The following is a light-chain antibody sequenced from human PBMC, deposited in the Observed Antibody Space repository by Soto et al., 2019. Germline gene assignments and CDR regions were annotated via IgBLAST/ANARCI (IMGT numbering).Light chain of an antibody. Sequence: EIVLTQSPATLSLSPGERATLSCRASQSVSSYLAWYQQKPGQAPRLLIYDASNRATGIPSRFSGSGSATDFTLTISSLEPEDFAVYYCHSDTFRPGTKVDIK. V-gene: IGKV3-11*01. J-gene: IGKJ3*01. CDR1: QSVSSY. CDR2: DAS. CDR3: HSDT.